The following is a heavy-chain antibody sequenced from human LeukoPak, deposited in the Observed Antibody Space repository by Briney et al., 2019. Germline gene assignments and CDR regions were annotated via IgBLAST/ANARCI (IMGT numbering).Heavy chain of an antibody. D-gene: IGHD3-22*01. CDR2: MSPDGSDK. CDR3: AKHTMIVYLGY. Sequence: GGSLRLSCAASGFSFRDYWMSWVRQAPGKGLEWVADMSPDGSDKTYVDSVKGRLTISRDNSKNTLYLQMNSLRAEDTAVYYCAKHTMIVYLGYWGQGTLVTVSS. V-gene: IGHV3-7*01. CDR1: GFSFRDYW. J-gene: IGHJ4*02.